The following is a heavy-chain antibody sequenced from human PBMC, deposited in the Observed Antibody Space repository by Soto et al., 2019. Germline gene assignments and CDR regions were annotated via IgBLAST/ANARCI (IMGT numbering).Heavy chain of an antibody. V-gene: IGHV3-30*18. D-gene: IGHD3-22*01. CDR3: AKDYGDYYDSSGYYRPDAFDI. CDR1: GFTFSSYG. Sequence: QVQLVESGGGVVQPGRSLRLSCAASGFTFSSYGMHWVRQAPGKGLEWVAVISYDGSNKYYADSVKGRFTISRDNSKNTLHLQMNSLRAEDTAVYYCAKDYGDYYDSSGYYRPDAFDIWGQGTMVTVSS. CDR2: ISYDGSNK. J-gene: IGHJ3*02.